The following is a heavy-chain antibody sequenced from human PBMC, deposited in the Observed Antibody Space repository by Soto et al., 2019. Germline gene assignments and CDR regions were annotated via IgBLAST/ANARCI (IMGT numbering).Heavy chain of an antibody. CDR1: GGSISSGDYY. CDR2: INHSGST. V-gene: IGHV4-39*07. Sequence: PSETLSLTCTVSGGSISSGDYYWSWIRQPPGKGLEWIGEINHSGSTNYNPSLKSRVTISVDTSKNQFSLKLSSVTAADTAVYYCAGPGPRVGAYYYYGMDVWGQGTTVTVSS. J-gene: IGHJ6*02. CDR3: AGPGPRVGAYYYYGMDV. D-gene: IGHD1-26*01.